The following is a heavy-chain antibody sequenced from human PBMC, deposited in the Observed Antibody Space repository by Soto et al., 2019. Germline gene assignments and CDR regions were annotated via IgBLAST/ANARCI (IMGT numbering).Heavy chain of an antibody. CDR1: GFTFSSYA. CDR3: ARWLQSGPGE. V-gene: IGHV3-30-3*01. D-gene: IGHD3-16*01. CDR2: ISYDGSNK. J-gene: IGHJ4*02. Sequence: QVQLVESGGGVVQPGRSLRLSCAASGFTFSSYAMHWVRQAPGKGLEWVAVISYDGSNKYYADSVKGRFTISRDNSKNTPYLQMNSLRAEDTAVYYCARWLQSGPGEWDQGTLVTVSS.